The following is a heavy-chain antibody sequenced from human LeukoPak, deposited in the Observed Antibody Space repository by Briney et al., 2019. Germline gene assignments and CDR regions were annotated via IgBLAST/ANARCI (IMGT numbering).Heavy chain of an antibody. CDR3: ARALVTKVATMGYYFDY. CDR2: TYYRSKWYN. Sequence: SQTLSLTCAISGDSVSSNSAAWNWIRQSPSRGLEWLGRTYYRSKWYNDYAVSVKSRITINPDTSKNQFSLQLNSVTPEDTAVYYCARALVTKVATMGYYFDYWGQGTPVTVSS. CDR1: GDSVSSNSAA. V-gene: IGHV6-1*01. J-gene: IGHJ4*02. D-gene: IGHD4-17*01.